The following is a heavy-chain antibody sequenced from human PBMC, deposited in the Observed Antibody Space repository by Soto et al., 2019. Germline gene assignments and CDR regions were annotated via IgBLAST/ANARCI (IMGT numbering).Heavy chain of an antibody. J-gene: IGHJ4*02. CDR1: GFTFSSYS. CDR3: ARDGQATRFDY. CDR2: ISSSSYI. Sequence: GGSLRLSCAASGFTFSSYSMNWVRQAPGKGLEWVSSISSSSYIYYADSVKGRFTISRDNAKNSLYLQMNSLRAEDTAVYYCARDGQATRFDYWGQGTLVTVSS. V-gene: IGHV3-21*01.